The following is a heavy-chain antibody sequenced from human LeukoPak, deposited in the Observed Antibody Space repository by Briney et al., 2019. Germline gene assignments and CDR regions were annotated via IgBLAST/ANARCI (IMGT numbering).Heavy chain of an antibody. Sequence: GGSLRLSCAASGFTFSGYSMKWVRQAPGKGLEWVSSIGSSGNFIYYIDSVKGRFTISRDNAKNSLYLQMNSLTAEDTAVYYCATSSSGRGYWGQGTLVTVSS. D-gene: IGHD3-22*01. V-gene: IGHV3-21*01. J-gene: IGHJ4*02. CDR2: IGSSGNFI. CDR1: GFTFSGYS. CDR3: ATSSSGRGY.